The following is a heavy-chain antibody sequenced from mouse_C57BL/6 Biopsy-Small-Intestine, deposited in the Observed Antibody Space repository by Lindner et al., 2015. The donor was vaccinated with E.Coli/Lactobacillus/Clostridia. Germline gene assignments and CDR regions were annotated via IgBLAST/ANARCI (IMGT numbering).Heavy chain of an antibody. J-gene: IGHJ1*03. V-gene: IGHV1-4*01. Sequence: VQLQESGAELVRPGTSVKMSCKASGYTFTSYTMHWVKQRPGQGLEWIGYINPSSGYTKYNQKFKDKATLTADKSSSTAYMQLSSLTSEDSAVYYCARSHYSNYYWYFDVWGTGTTVTVSS. CDR1: GYTFTSYT. D-gene: IGHD2-5*01. CDR2: INPSSGYT. CDR3: ARSHYSNYYWYFDV.